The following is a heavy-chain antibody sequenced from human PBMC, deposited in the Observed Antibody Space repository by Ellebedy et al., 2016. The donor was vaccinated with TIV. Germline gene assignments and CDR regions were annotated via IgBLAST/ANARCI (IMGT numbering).Heavy chain of an antibody. CDR2: IKQDGTEK. CDR3: ARGDTSGYFGFDIQYFFDY. Sequence: PGGSLRLSCAAAGFSFSSYWMTWVRQAPGKGLEWVANIKQDGTEKYYVDSVKGRFTISRDNAKNSLYLQMNSLRAEDTAVYYCARGDTSGYFGFDIQYFFDYWGQGTLVTVSS. V-gene: IGHV3-7*01. J-gene: IGHJ4*02. CDR1: GFSFSSYW. D-gene: IGHD3-22*01.